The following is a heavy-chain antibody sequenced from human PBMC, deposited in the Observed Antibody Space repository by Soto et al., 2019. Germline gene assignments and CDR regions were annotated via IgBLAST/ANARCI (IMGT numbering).Heavy chain of an antibody. D-gene: IGHD3-22*01. Sequence: QVQLQESGPGLVKPSETLSLTCAVSGDSISSYYCLWIRRPPGKGLESIGYLYYGRSANYNPSLTSRVTWSVDPSTNHCSLTLSSMTAADTAVYYCALRSMAVVPEYWGQGTLVTVSS. CDR2: LYYGRSA. V-gene: IGHV4-59*01. CDR3: ALRSMAVVPEY. J-gene: IGHJ4*02. CDR1: GDSISSYY.